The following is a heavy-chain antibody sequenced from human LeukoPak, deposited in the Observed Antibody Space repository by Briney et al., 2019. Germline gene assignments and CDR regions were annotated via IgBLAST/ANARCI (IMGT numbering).Heavy chain of an antibody. CDR1: GFTFDDYG. CDR3: ARRYCSTTSCPVDY. Sequence: PGGSLRLSCAASGFTFDDYGMSWVRQAPGKGLEWVSGINWNGGSTGYAGSVKGRFTISRDNAKNSLYLQMNSLRAEDTALYYCARRYCSTTSCPVDYWGQGTLVTVSS. CDR2: INWNGGST. V-gene: IGHV3-20*04. D-gene: IGHD2-2*01. J-gene: IGHJ4*02.